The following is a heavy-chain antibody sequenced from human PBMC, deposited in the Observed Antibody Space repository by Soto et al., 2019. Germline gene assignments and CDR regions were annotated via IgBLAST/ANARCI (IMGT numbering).Heavy chain of an antibody. J-gene: IGHJ6*02. CDR1: GFTFSSYA. D-gene: IGHD5-18*01. Sequence: GGSLRLSCAASGFTFSSYAMSWVRQAPGKGLEWVSAISGSGGSTYYADSVKGRFTISRDNSKNTLYLQMNSLRAEDTAVYYCAKGGYSYGWTYYYYGMDVWGQGTTVTVSS. CDR2: ISGSGGST. V-gene: IGHV3-23*01. CDR3: AKGGYSYGWTYYYYGMDV.